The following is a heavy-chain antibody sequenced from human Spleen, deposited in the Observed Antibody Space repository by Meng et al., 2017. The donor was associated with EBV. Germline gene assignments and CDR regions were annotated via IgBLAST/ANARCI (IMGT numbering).Heavy chain of an antibody. V-gene: IGHV4-34*01. CDR1: GDSFSDYY. J-gene: IGHJ5*02. D-gene: IGHD4-11*01. Sequence: QVQVSGPGLVTHTETLSLTCAVLGDSFSDYYCSWTRQPPGKGLEWIGEINHSVNTNYTPSLKSRVTISIVTSKNPFSLTLSSVTAADTAVYYCARGTRFSVYSNYSWFDPWGQGTLVTVSS. CDR2: INHSVNT. CDR3: ARGTRFSVYSNYSWFDP.